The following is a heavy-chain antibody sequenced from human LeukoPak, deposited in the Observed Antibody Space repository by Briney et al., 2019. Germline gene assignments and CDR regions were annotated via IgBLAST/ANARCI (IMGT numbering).Heavy chain of an antibody. V-gene: IGHV1-18*01. J-gene: IGHJ4*02. CDR3: ARVSKGGQQLAYY. D-gene: IGHD6-13*01. Sequence: ASVKVSCKASGYTFTSYGISWVRQAPGQGLEWMGRISAYNGNTNYAQKLQGRVTMTTDTSTSTANMELRSLRSDDTAVYYCARVSKGGQQLAYYWGQGTLVTVSS. CDR2: ISAYNGNT. CDR1: GYTFTSYG.